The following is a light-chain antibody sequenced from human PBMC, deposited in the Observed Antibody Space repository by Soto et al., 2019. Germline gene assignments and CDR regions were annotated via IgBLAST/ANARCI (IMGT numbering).Light chain of an antibody. J-gene: IGKJ1*01. CDR1: QSVTSN. CDR2: GAS. Sequence: EIVLTQSPATLSLSPWERATLSCRASQSVTSNLAWYQQKPGQPPRLLVYGASTRATGVPARFSGSGSGTEFTLTISSLQSEDFAVYYCQQYNNWPPLTFGQGTKVDIK. CDR3: QQYNNWPPLT. V-gene: IGKV3-15*01.